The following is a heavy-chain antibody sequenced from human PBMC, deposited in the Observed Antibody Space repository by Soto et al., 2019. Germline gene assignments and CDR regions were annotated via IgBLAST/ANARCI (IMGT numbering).Heavy chain of an antibody. CDR1: GGSFSGYY. J-gene: IGHJ6*02. Sequence: PSLTRAVYGGSFSGYYWSWIRQPPGKGLEWIGEINHSGSTNYNPSLKSRVTISVDTSKNQFSLKLSSVTAADTAVYYCARWGSSSVGNYYYYRMDVWGQGSTVTVSS. CDR3: ARWGSSSVGNYYYYRMDV. CDR2: INHSGST. V-gene: IGHV4-34*01. D-gene: IGHD6-6*01.